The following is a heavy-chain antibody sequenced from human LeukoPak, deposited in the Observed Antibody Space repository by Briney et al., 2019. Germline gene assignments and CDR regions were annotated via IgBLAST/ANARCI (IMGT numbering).Heavy chain of an antibody. CDR2: INTDGDTT. CDR1: GFTFSNSW. J-gene: IGHJ4*02. D-gene: IGHD6-19*01. Sequence: GGSLRLSCAASGFTFSNSWMHWVRHAPGKGLVWVSRINTDGDTTSYADSVKGRFTISRDNAKNTLYLQMNSLRAEDTAVYYCAREQQWLDFDYWGQGTLVTVSS. CDR3: AREQQWLDFDY. V-gene: IGHV3-74*01.